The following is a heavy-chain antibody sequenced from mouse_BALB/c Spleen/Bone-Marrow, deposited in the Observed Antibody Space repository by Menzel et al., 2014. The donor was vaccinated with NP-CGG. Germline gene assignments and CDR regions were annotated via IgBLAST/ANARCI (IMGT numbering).Heavy chain of an antibody. V-gene: IGHV1-77*01. CDR2: IYPGSGST. Sequence: VQLQQSGPELVKPGASVKMSCKASGYTFTDYVISWVKQRTGQGLEWIGEIYPGSGSTYYNEKCKGKATLTADKSSNTAYMQLSSLTSEDSAVYFCATGTDYWGRGTTLTVSS. J-gene: IGHJ2*01. D-gene: IGHD4-1*01. CDR1: GYTFTDYV. CDR3: ATGTDY.